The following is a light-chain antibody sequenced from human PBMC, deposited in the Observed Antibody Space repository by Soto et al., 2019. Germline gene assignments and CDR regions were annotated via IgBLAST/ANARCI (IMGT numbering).Light chain of an antibody. V-gene: IGKV3-20*01. J-gene: IGKJ3*01. Sequence: EIVLTQSPGTLSLSPGERATLSCRASQSVSSSYLAWYQQRPGQAPRLLILGASYRATGIPDRFSGSGSGTDFTLTISRLEPEDFAVYYCQQYSSSPPEFTFGPGTKVD. CDR1: QSVSSSY. CDR3: QQYSSSPPEFT. CDR2: GAS.